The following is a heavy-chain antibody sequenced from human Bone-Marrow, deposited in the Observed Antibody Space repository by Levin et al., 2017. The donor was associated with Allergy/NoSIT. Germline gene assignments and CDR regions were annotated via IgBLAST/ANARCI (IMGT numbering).Heavy chain of an antibody. CDR1: GFTFSSYW. Sequence: GGSLRLSCAASGFTFSSYWMHWARQAPGKGLVWVSRINSDGTTTNYADSVKGRFTISRDNAKSTLYLQMNSLRAEDTAVYSCARAPGGNQPSNYWGQGTLVTVSS. D-gene: IGHD1-14*01. J-gene: IGHJ4*02. CDR2: INSDGTTT. V-gene: IGHV3-74*01. CDR3: ARAPGGNQPSNY.